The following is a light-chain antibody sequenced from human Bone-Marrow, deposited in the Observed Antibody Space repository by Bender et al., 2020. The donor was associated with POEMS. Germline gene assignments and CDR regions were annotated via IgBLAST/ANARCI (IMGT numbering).Light chain of an antibody. V-gene: IGLV2-14*02. CDR2: EVS. CDR1: SSDVGGYNL. J-gene: IGLJ1*01. CDR3: QSYDSSLGESYV. Sequence: QSALTQAASVSGSPGQSITISCTGTSSDVGGYNLVSWYQQHPGKVPKVVIYEVSQRPSGVPDRFSGSRSGNSASLAITGLQAEDEADYYCQSYDSSLGESYVFGTGTTVTVL.